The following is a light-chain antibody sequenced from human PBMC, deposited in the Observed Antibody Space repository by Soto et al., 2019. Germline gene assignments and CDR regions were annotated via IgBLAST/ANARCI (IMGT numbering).Light chain of an antibody. J-gene: IGKJ5*01. CDR3: QQRSNWPIT. CDR2: GAS. Sequence: IVLTQSPGTLSLSPGDRATLSCRASQSVSNTYLAWYQQKPGQAPRLLIYGASNRATGIPARFSGSGSGTDFTLTINNLDPEDFAVYYCQQRSNWPITFGQGTRLEIK. CDR1: QSVSNTY. V-gene: IGKV3-11*01.